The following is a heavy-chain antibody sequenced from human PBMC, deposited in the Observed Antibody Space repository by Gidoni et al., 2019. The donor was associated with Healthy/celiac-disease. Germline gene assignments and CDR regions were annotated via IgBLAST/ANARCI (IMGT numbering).Heavy chain of an antibody. J-gene: IGHJ3*02. CDR1: GFTFSSYA. V-gene: IGHV3-30*04. CDR3: ARDRDWLPLTGTTFGFDAFDI. D-gene: IGHD1-20*01. CDR2: ISYDGSNK. Sequence: QVQLVESGGGVVQPGRSLRLSCAASGFTFSSYAMHWVRQAPGKGLEWVAVISYDGSNKYYADSVKGRFTISRDNSKNTLYLQMNSLRAEDTAVYYCARDRDWLPLTGTTFGFDAFDIWGQGTMVTVSS.